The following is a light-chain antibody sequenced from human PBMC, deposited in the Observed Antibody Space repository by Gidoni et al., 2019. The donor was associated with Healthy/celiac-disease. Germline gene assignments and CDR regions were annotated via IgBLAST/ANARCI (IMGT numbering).Light chain of an antibody. V-gene: IGKV1-5*03. CDR3: QQYNSYSRT. CDR1: QSISSW. CDR2: KAS. J-gene: IGKJ1*01. Sequence: DIPITHSPSTLSASVGDRVTITCRASQSISSWLAWYQQKPGKAPKLLIYKASSLESGVPSRFSGSGSGTEFTLTISSLQPDDFATYYCQQYNSYSRTFGQGTKVEIK.